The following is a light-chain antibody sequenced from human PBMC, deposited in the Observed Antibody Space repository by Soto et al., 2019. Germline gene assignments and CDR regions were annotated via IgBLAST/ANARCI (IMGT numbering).Light chain of an antibody. J-gene: IGKJ1*01. CDR2: GAS. V-gene: IGKV3-20*01. Sequence: EIVLTQSPGTLSLSPGERATLSCRASQSVASNNLAWYQQIPGQSPRILIYGASSRATGIPDRFSGSGSGTDFTLTISRLEHEDFEVYYCQQYGSSHRTLGQGTKVDIK. CDR3: QQYGSSHRT. CDR1: QSVASNN.